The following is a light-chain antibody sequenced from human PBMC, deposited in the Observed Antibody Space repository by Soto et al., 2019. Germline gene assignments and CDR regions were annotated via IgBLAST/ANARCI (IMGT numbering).Light chain of an antibody. CDR2: DVS. V-gene: IGKV1-27*01. CDR3: QKYNSAPHT. Sequence: DIQMIQSPSSLSASIGDRVTITCQASHDIDNFLNWYQQKPGKVPELLIYDVSTLHSGVPSRFSGSASGTEFTLTISSLQPEDVATYYCQKYNSAPHTFGGGTKVEMK. J-gene: IGKJ4*01. CDR1: HDIDNF.